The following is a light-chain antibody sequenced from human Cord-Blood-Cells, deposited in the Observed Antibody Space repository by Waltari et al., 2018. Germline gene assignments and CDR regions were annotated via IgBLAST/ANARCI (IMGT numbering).Light chain of an antibody. CDR1: QSVSSN. CDR2: GAS. V-gene: IGKV3-15*01. CDR3: QQYNNWPYT. J-gene: IGKJ2*01. Sequence: SPATLSLPPLERAPLPCRASQSVSSNLAWYQQKPGQAPRLLIYGASTSATGIPARFSGSGSGTEFTLTISSLQSEDFAVYDCQQYNNWPYTFGQGTKLEIK.